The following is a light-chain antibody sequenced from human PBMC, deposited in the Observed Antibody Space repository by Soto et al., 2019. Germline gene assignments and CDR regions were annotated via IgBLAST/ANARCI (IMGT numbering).Light chain of an antibody. CDR3: QQRRSWQVT. Sequence: ENVLTQSPATLSFSPGEGATLSCRASQSINTYLAWYQQKPGQAPRLLIYDASKRATGIPARFSGSGSGTNFTLTISSLEPEDFAVYYCQQRRSWQVTFGQGTRLENK. V-gene: IGKV3D-11*02. CDR2: DAS. J-gene: IGKJ5*01. CDR1: QSINTY.